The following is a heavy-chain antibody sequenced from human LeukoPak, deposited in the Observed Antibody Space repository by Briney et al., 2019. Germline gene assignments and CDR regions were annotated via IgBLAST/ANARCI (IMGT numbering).Heavy chain of an antibody. D-gene: IGHD6-13*01. CDR2: IYYSGST. J-gene: IGHJ1*01. CDR1: GGSISSSSYY. CDR3: ARVRTAAGTKYFQH. V-gene: IGHV4-39*07. Sequence: SETLSLTCTVSGGSISSSSYYWGWLRQPPGKGLEWIGSIYYSGSTSYSPSLRSRVTISVDTSKNQFSLKLSSVTAADTAVYYCARVRTAAGTKYFQHWGQGTLVTVSS.